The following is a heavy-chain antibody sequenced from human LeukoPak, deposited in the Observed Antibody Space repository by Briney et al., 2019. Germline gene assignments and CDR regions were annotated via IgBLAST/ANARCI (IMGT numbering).Heavy chain of an antibody. Sequence: ASVKVSCKASGYTFTSYGISWVRQAPGQRLEWMGWINAGNGNTKYSQKFQGRVTITRDTSASTAYMELSSLRSEDTAVYYCARAVGLWFGEHYFDYWGQGTLVTVSS. CDR1: GYTFTSYG. J-gene: IGHJ4*02. D-gene: IGHD3-10*01. CDR3: ARAVGLWFGEHYFDY. V-gene: IGHV1-3*01. CDR2: INAGNGNT.